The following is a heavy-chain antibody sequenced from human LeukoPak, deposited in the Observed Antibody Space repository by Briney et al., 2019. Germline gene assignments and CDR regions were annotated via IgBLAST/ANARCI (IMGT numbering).Heavy chain of an antibody. V-gene: IGHV1-2*02. CDR1: GYTFTGYY. D-gene: IGHD6-6*01. Sequence: RASVKVSCKASGYTFTGYYMHWVRQAPGQGLEWMGWINPNSGGTNYAQKFQGRVTMTRDTSISTAYMELSRPRSDDTAVYYCARAVAARPNFDYWGRGTLVTVSS. CDR3: ARAVAARPNFDY. J-gene: IGHJ4*02. CDR2: INPNSGGT.